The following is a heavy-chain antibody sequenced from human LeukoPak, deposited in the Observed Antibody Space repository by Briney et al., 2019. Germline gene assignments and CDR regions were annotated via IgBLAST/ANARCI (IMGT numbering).Heavy chain of an antibody. CDR3: ARALHSSSSGSYSYLDY. J-gene: IGHJ4*02. CDR2: IRNQANNYTT. D-gene: IGHD1-26*01. V-gene: IGHV3-72*01. Sequence: PGGSLRLSCAASGFAFSDHYMDWVRQAPGKGLEWVGRIRNQANNYTTQYAASVKGRFTISRDDSKNSLYLQMTSLKTEDTAVYYCARALHSSSSGSYSYLDYLGQGTLVTVSS. CDR1: GFAFSDHY.